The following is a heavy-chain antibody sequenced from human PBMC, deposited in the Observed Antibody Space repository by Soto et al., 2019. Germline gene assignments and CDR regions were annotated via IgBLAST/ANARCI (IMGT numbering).Heavy chain of an antibody. V-gene: IGHV1-69*13. CDR2: IIPIFGTA. CDR1: GGTFSSHA. Sequence: AVKVSCKASGGTFSSHAISWVRQAPGQGLEWMGGIIPIFGTANYAQKFQGRVTITADESTSTAYMELSSLSSEDTAVYYCARYRSSGYYYNVFDYCGQGTLVTVSS. D-gene: IGHD3-22*01. J-gene: IGHJ4*02. CDR3: ARYRSSGYYYNVFDY.